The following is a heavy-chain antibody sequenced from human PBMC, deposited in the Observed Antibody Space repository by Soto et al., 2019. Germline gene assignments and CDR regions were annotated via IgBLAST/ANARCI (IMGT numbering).Heavy chain of an antibody. CDR2: VYYSGNT. V-gene: IGHV4-59*01. J-gene: IGHJ6*03. Sequence: LSLTCTVSGGSISPYYWSWIRRPPGKGLEWIGYVYYSGNTNYNPSLESRVTISVDTSRNRFSLNLTSATAADTAVYYCARKGAAASYAHYYMDVWGRGTAVTVSS. D-gene: IGHD6-13*01. CDR1: GGSISPYY. CDR3: ARKGAAASYAHYYMDV.